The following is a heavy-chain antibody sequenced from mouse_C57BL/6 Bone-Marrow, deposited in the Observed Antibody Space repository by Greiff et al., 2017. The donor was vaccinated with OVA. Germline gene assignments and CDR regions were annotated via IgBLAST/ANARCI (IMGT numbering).Heavy chain of an antibody. CDR1: GYTFTEYP. Sequence: VQLPQSGAELVKPGASVKLSCKASGYTFTEYPIHWVKPRSGQGLEWVGWFYPGSGSIKYNEKFQGKATLTAEKASRTDYMELSTVTYEDSAVNFGERHEEGGIYSHFDYWGQGTTLTVSS. V-gene: IGHV1-62-2*01. J-gene: IGHJ2*01. D-gene: IGHD2-1*01. CDR3: ERHEEGGIYSHFDY. CDR2: FYPGSGSI.